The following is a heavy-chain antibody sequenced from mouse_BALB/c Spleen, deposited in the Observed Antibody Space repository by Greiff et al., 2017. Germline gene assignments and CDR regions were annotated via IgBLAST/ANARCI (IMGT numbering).Heavy chain of an antibody. CDR2: IDPENGNT. D-gene: IGHD4-1*01. CDR1: GFNIKDYY. V-gene: IGHV14-1*02. J-gene: IGHJ4*01. Sequence: VQLKQSGAELVRPGALVKLSCKASGFNIKDYYMHWVKQRPEQGLEWIGWIDPENGNTIYDPKFQGKASITADTSSNTAYLQLSSLTSEDTAVYYCAPTGTDYAMDYWGQGTSVTVSS. CDR3: APTGTDYAMDY.